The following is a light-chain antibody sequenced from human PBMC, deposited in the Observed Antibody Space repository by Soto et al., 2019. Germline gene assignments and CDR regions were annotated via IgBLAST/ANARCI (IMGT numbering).Light chain of an antibody. J-gene: IGLJ3*02. CDR3: SSYTSSNILEV. CDR2: EVT. V-gene: IGLV2-14*01. CDR1: SSDVGGFNY. Sequence: QSALTQPASVSGSPGQSITISCTGTSSDVGGFNYVSWYQQHPGKAPKLMIYEVTNRPSGVSNRFSGSKSGNTASLTISGRQAEDEADYYCSSYTSSNILEVFGGGTKLTVL.